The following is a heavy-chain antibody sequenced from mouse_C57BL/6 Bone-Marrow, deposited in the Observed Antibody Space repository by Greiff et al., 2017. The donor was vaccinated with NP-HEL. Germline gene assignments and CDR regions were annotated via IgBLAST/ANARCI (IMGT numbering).Heavy chain of an antibody. Sequence: EVMLVESGGGLVQPGGSLSLSCAASGFTFTDYYMSWVRQPPGKALEWLGFIRNKANGYTTEYSASVKGRFTISRDNSQSILYLQMNALRAEDSATYYCARYIGTDYFDYWGQGTTLTVSS. D-gene: IGHD3-3*01. CDR1: GFTFTDYY. CDR3: ARYIGTDYFDY. V-gene: IGHV7-3*01. CDR2: IRNKANGYTT. J-gene: IGHJ2*01.